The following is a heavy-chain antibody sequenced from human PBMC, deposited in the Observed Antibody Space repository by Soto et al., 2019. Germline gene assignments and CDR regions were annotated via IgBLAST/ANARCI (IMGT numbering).Heavy chain of an antibody. D-gene: IGHD6-6*01. CDR1: GYTFTSYY. J-gene: IGHJ5*02. CDR3: ARGPSLYSSSSRWFDP. CDR2: INPSGGST. V-gene: IGHV1-46*01. Sequence: ASVKVSCKASGYTFTSYYMHWVRQAPGQGLEWMGIINPSGGSTSYAQKFQGRVTMARDTSTSTVYMELSSLRSEDTAVYYCARGPSLYSSSSRWFDPWGQGPLVTVSS.